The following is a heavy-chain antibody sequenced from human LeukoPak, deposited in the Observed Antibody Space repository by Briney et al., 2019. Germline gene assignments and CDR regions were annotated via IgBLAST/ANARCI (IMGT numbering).Heavy chain of an antibody. D-gene: IGHD3-22*01. CDR3: ATVYYYDSSGYSLLRYYYGMDV. J-gene: IGHJ6*02. CDR2: IIPIFGTA. CDR1: GGTFSSYA. V-gene: IGHV1-69*01. Sequence: GASVKVSCKASGGTFSSYAISWVRQAPGQGLEWMGGIIPIFGTANYAQKFQGRVTITADESTSTAYMELSSLRSEGTAVYYCATVYYYDSSGYSLLRYYYGMDVWGQGTTVTVSS.